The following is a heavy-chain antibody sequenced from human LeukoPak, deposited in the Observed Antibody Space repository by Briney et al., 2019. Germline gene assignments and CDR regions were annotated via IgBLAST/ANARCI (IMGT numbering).Heavy chain of an antibody. CDR2: ISAYNGNT. J-gene: IGHJ6*03. CDR3: ARSPGYYYYYMDV. CDR1: GYTFTSYG. V-gene: IGHV1-18*01. Sequence: ASVKVSCKASGYTFTSYGISWVRQAPGQGLEWTGRISAYNGNTNYAQKLQGRVTMTTDTSTSTAYMELRSLRSDDTAVYYCARSPGYYYYYMDVWGKGTRSPSP.